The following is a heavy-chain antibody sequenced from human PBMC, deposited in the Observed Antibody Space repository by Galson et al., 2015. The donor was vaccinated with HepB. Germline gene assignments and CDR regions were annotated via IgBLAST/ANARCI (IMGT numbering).Heavy chain of an antibody. V-gene: IGHV3-74*01. D-gene: IGHD3-10*01. CDR1: GFTFSSYW. CDR3: ARERIISDAFDI. J-gene: IGHJ3*02. Sequence: SLRLSCAASGFTFSSYWMHWVRQAPGKGLVWVSRINSDGSSTYYADSVKGRSTISRDNAKNTLYLQMNSLRAEDTAVYYCARERIISDAFDIWGQGTMVTVSS. CDR2: INSDGSST.